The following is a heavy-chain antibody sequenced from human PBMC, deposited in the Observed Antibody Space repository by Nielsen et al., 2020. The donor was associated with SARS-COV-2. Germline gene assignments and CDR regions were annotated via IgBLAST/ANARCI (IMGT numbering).Heavy chain of an antibody. D-gene: IGHD6-25*01. Sequence: SETLSLTCTVSGYSISSGYYWGWIRQPPGKGLEWIGSIYHSGSTYYNPSLKSRVAISVDTSKNQFSPKLSSVTAADTAVYYCARDPSDYSFDYWGQGTLVTVSS. CDR3: ARDPSDYSFDY. J-gene: IGHJ4*02. CDR2: IYHSGST. V-gene: IGHV4-38-2*02. CDR1: GYSISSGYY.